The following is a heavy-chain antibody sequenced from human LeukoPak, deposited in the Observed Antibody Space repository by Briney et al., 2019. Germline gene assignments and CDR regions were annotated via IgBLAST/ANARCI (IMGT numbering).Heavy chain of an antibody. CDR3: ASNYYDSSGYYSSFDY. D-gene: IGHD3-22*01. Sequence: GESLKISCKGSGYSFSTYWIGWVRQMPGNGLEWMGIIYPGDSDTRYSPSFQGQVTISADKSISTAYLRWSSLKASDTAMYYCASNYYDSSGYYSSFDYWGQGTLVTVSS. J-gene: IGHJ4*02. CDR2: IYPGDSDT. CDR1: GYSFSTYW. V-gene: IGHV5-51*01.